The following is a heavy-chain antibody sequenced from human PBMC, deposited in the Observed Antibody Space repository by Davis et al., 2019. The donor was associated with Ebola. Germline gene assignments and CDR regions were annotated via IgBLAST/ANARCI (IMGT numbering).Heavy chain of an antibody. D-gene: IGHD6-19*01. J-gene: IGHJ4*02. CDR1: GGSISNYY. CDR2: IYSSGST. CDR3: ATLPGLGYTSGWSFDY. Sequence: ESLKISCTVSGGSISNYYWSWIRQSAGKGLEWIGRIYSSGSTNYNPSLKSRVTMSVDTSKNQFSLKLSSVTAADTAVYYCATLPGLGYTSGWSFDYWGRGTLVTVSS. V-gene: IGHV4-4*07.